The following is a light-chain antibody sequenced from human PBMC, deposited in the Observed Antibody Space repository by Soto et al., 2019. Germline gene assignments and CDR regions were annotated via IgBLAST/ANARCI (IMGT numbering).Light chain of an antibody. Sequence: EIVLTQSPGTLSLSPGERATLSCRASQNVRSNELAWYQQKPGQAPRLLIYGASSRATAIPDRVSGSGSGTDFTLTINRREPADLAVYYCQEYGSSSLTCGGGTKVEFK. CDR1: QNVRSNE. V-gene: IGKV3-20*01. CDR2: GAS. CDR3: QEYGSSSLT. J-gene: IGKJ4*01.